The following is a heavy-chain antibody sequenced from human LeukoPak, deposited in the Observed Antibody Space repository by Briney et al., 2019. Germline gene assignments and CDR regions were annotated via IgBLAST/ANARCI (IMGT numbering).Heavy chain of an antibody. Sequence: GASVKLSCKASGYTFTRYYMHWVRQAPGQGLEWMGWINPNSGGTNYAQKFQGRVTMTRDTSISTAYMELSRLRSDDTAVYYCARSDPIAARPSYWGQGTLVTVSS. J-gene: IGHJ4*02. V-gene: IGHV1-2*02. CDR3: ARSDPIAARPSY. CDR1: GYTFTRYY. CDR2: INPNSGGT. D-gene: IGHD6-6*01.